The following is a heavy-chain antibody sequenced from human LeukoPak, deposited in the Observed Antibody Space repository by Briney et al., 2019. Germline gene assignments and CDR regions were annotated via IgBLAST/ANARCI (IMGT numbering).Heavy chain of an antibody. CDR1: GFTFSSYW. D-gene: IGHD3-9*01. J-gene: IGHJ4*02. CDR3: TTDPGHSYYDILTGYYPPWDY. CDR2: IKQDGSEK. Sequence: GGSLRLSCAASGFTFSSYWMSWVRQAPGKGLEWVANIKQDGSEKYYVDSVKGRFTISRDNAKNSLYLQMNSLRAEDTAVYYCTTDPGHSYYDILTGYYPPWDYWGQGTLVTVSS. V-gene: IGHV3-7*01.